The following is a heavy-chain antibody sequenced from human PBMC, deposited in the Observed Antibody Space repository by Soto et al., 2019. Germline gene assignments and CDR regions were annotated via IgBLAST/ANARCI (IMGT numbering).Heavy chain of an antibody. CDR1: GFTFSSYA. J-gene: IGHJ4*02. D-gene: IGHD6-13*01. V-gene: IGHV3-30-3*01. Sequence: PGGSLRLSCAASGFTFSSYAMHWVRQAPGKGLEWVAVISYDGSNKYYADSVKGRFTISRDNSKNTLYLQMNSLRAEDTAVYYCAREPYSSSWDNYFDYWGQGTLVTVS. CDR3: AREPYSSSWDNYFDY. CDR2: ISYDGSNK.